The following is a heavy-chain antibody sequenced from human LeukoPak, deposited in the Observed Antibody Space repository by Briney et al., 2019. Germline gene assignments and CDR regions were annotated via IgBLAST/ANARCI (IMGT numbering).Heavy chain of an antibody. CDR3: ARGTAITAGIDF. V-gene: IGHV3-74*01. Sequence: PGGSLRLSCTASGFAFSNYWMFWVRQAPGKGLVWLSQINSKGADTTYGDPAKGRFNTSRDNAKNTLYLQMNSLRVEDTAVYFCARGTAITAGIDFWGQGTLVTVSS. CDR1: GFAFSNYW. D-gene: IGHD6-19*01. CDR2: INSKGADT. J-gene: IGHJ4*02.